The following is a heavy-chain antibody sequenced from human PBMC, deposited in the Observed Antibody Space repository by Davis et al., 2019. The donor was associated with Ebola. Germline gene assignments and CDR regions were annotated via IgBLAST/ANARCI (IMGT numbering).Heavy chain of an antibody. Sequence: MPSETLSLTCSVSGGSMKNSNFYCSWVRQAPGQGLEWIGSIFYTGTTYFNSSLGSRVAVSVDTPKNQFSLRLNSVTAADTAVYYCARQDGANSDAFDMWGQGTLVTVSS. D-gene: IGHD4-23*01. CDR2: IFYTGTT. J-gene: IGHJ3*02. CDR3: ARQDGANSDAFDM. CDR1: GGSMKNSNFY. V-gene: IGHV4-39*01.